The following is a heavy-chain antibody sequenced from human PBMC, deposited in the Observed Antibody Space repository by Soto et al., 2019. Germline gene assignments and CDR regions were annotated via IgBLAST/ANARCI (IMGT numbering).Heavy chain of an antibody. Sequence: QVQLVQSGAEVRKPGASVKVSCRTSGYTFSRSGISWVRQAPGQGLEWMGWISTYNVDANYAQKLQGRVTMTTDTSTSTAFMELGSLTSDDTAVYYCARGGSVPYYYYGLDVWGQATTVPVSS. CDR1: GYTFSRSG. CDR2: ISTYNVDA. CDR3: ARGGSVPYYYYGLDV. D-gene: IGHD1-26*01. V-gene: IGHV1-18*01. J-gene: IGHJ6*02.